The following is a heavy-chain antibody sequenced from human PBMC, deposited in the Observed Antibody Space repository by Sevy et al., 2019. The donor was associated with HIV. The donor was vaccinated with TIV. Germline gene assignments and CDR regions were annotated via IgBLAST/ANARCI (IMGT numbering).Heavy chain of an antibody. CDR1: RFTFSSDS. Sequence: GGSLRLSCVASRFTFSSDSMNWVRQAPGKGLEWVSSISSTSSYIYYADSVKGRFSISRDNAKKSLYLQMTSLRVEDTAVYYCARDRDGSGSSGVDGMDLWGQGTTVTVSS. J-gene: IGHJ6*01. CDR3: ARDRDGSGSSGVDGMDL. D-gene: IGHD3-10*01. V-gene: IGHV3-21*01. CDR2: ISSTSSYI.